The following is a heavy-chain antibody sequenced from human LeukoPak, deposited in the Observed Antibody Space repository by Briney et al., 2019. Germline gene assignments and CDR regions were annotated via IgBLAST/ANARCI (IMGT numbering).Heavy chain of an antibody. CDR1: GFTFSSYA. D-gene: IGHD1-26*01. CDR3: AKTGSYYYFDY. CDR2: ITGSGGST. V-gene: IGHV3-23*01. Sequence: PGGSLRLSCAASGFTFSSYAMSWVRQAPGRGLEWVSTITGSGGSTYYADSVKGRFTISRDNSKNTLYLQMSSLRAEDTAIFYCAKTGSYYYFDYWGQGTLVSVSS. J-gene: IGHJ4*02.